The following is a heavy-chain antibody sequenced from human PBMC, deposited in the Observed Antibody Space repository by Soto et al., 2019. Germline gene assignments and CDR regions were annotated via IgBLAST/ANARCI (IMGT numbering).Heavy chain of an antibody. CDR1: GYSFTSYW. Sequence: PGESLKISCKGSGYSFTSYWITWVRQMPGKGLEWMGWIDPSDSYTSYGPSFQGHVTISADKSISTAYLQWSSLKASDTAMYYCARHSGPYSSSSPVGYWGQGTLVTVSS. J-gene: IGHJ4*02. V-gene: IGHV5-10-1*01. D-gene: IGHD6-6*01. CDR3: ARHSGPYSSSSPVGY. CDR2: IDPSDSYT.